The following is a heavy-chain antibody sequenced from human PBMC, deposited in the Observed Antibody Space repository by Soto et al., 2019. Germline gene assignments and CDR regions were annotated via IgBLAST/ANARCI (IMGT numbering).Heavy chain of an antibody. V-gene: IGHV4-30-4*01. D-gene: IGHD2-15*01. CDR2: IYYSGST. CDR1: GGSISSGGDY. CDR3: ARARGARYFDY. J-gene: IGHJ4*02. Sequence: QVQLQESGPGLVKPSQTLSLTCTVSGGSISSGGDYWRCIRQPPGKGREWIGYIYYSGSTYYNPSLKSRVTISVDTSKNQFSLKLSSVTAADTAVYYCARARGARYFDYWGQGTLVTVSS.